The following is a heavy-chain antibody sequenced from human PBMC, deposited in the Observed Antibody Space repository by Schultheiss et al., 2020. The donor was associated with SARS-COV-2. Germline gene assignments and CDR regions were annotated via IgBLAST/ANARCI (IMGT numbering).Heavy chain of an antibody. D-gene: IGHD5-18*01. CDR3: AKYRSRGYSYGYDFDY. V-gene: IGHV3-30*18. CDR1: GFTFSSYA. CDR2: ISYDGSNK. J-gene: IGHJ4*02. Sequence: GESLKISCAASGFTFSSYAMHWVRQAPGKGLEWVAVISYDGSNKYYADSVKGRFTISRDNSKNTLYLQMNSLRAEDTAVYYCAKYRSRGYSYGYDFDYWGQGTLVTVSS.